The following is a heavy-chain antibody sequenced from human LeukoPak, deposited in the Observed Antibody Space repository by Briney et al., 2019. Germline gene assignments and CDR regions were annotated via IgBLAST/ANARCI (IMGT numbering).Heavy chain of an antibody. J-gene: IGHJ4*02. D-gene: IGHD4-23*01. CDR2: ISYDGSNK. Sequence: GGSLRLSCAASGVIFNNFAFHWVRQAPGKGLEWVAAISYDGSNKYYADSVKGRFTISRDNSKNTLYLQMNSLRAEDTAVYYCARDTSEVTPYYFDYWGQGTLVTVSS. CDR1: GVIFNNFA. CDR3: ARDTSEVTPYYFDY. V-gene: IGHV3-30-3*01.